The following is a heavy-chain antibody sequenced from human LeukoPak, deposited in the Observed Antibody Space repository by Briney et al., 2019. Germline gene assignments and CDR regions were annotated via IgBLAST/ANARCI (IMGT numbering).Heavy chain of an antibody. J-gene: IGHJ4*02. Sequence: TGGSLRLSCGASGFTFSSYAMSWVRQAPGKGLEWVSAISGSGGSTYYADSVKGRFTISRDNSKNTVYLQMNSLRAEDTALHYCAKHRILRAVIMDYYFDDWGQGTLVTVSS. V-gene: IGHV3-23*01. CDR2: ISGSGGST. CDR1: GFTFSSYA. D-gene: IGHD3-10*01. CDR3: AKHRILRAVIMDYYFDD.